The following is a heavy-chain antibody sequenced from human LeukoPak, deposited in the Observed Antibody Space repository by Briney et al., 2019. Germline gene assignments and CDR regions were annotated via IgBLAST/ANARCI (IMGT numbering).Heavy chain of an antibody. V-gene: IGHV3-13*01. CDR1: GFSFNIYD. D-gene: IGHD3-3*01. Sequence: GGSLRLSSAASGFSFNIYDMHWVRQVTGEGLEWASGIGSTGDTYYLGSVQGRFIISRDNAKNSLYLQMNSLSAGDTAIYYCARVMKRRASWSGYHDSWGQGALVTVSS. J-gene: IGHJ4*02. CDR2: IGSTGDT. CDR3: ARVMKRRASWSGYHDS.